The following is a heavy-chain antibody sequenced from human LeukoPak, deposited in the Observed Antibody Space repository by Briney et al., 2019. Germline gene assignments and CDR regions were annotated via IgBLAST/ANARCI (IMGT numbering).Heavy chain of an antibody. CDR2: ISYDGSNK. CDR3: AKDIGDNWNWDYYYYGMDV. J-gene: IGHJ6*02. Sequence: GRSLRLSCAASGFTFSSYGMHWVRQAPGKGLEWVAVISYDGSNKYYADSVKGRFIISRDSSKNTLYLQMNSLRAEDTAVYYCAKDIGDNWNWDYYYYGMDVWGQGTTVTVSS. D-gene: IGHD1-7*01. CDR1: GFTFSSYG. V-gene: IGHV3-30*18.